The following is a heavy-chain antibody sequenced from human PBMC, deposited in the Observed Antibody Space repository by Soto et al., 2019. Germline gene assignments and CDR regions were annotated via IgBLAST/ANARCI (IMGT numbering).Heavy chain of an antibody. J-gene: IGHJ6*02. Sequence: EVQLLESGGGLVQPGGSLRLSCAASGFTFSTFAMNWVRQAPGKGLEWVSGISGSGGSTYYAESVKGRFTISRDNSENTLYLQMNSLRAEDTAAYYCAKGLGDYSYSYYYAMDVWGQGTTVTGSS. D-gene: IGHD4-17*01. CDR1: GFTFSTFA. V-gene: IGHV3-23*01. CDR2: ISGSGGST. CDR3: AKGLGDYSYSYYYAMDV.